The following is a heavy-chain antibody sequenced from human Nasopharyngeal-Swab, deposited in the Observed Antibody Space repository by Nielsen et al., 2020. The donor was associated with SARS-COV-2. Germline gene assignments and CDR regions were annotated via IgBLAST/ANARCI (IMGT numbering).Heavy chain of an antibody. CDR3: ARVATMVRANDAFDI. Sequence: GESLKISCAASGFTFSDYYMSWIRQAPGKGLEWVSYISSSGSTIYYADSVKGRFTISRDNAKNSLYLQMNSLRAEDTAVYYCARVATMVRANDAFDIWGQGTMVTVSS. CDR2: ISSSGSTI. J-gene: IGHJ3*02. CDR1: GFTFSDYY. D-gene: IGHD3-10*01. V-gene: IGHV3-11*01.